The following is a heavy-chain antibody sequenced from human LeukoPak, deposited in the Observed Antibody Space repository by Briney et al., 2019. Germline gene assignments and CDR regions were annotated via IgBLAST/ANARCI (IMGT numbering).Heavy chain of an antibody. CDR2: ISGSGGST. CDR1: GFTFNSYA. D-gene: IGHD3-16*02. Sequence: GGSLRLSCAASGFTFNSYAMSWVRQAPGKGLEWLSAISGSGGSTYYADSVKGRFTISRDNSKNTLYLQMNSQRAEDTAVYYCAKSYSSYRPNVDYWGQGTLVTVST. CDR3: AKSYSSYRPNVDY. V-gene: IGHV3-23*01. J-gene: IGHJ4*02.